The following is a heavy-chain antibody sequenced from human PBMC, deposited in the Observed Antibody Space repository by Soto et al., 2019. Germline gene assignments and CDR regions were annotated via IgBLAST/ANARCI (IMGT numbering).Heavy chain of an antibody. V-gene: IGHV3-23*01. J-gene: IGHJ4*02. CDR1: GFTFSSYT. Sequence: EVQLLESGGGLVEPGGSRRLSCAASGFTFSSYTMSWVRQAPGKGLEWVSTISGSGSSTYSADSVKGRFTISRDNSKNTLYLRMTRLRVEDTAISYCAKAWGIDSWGQGTLVTVSS. CDR3: AKAWGIDS. D-gene: IGHD7-27*01. CDR2: ISGSGSST.